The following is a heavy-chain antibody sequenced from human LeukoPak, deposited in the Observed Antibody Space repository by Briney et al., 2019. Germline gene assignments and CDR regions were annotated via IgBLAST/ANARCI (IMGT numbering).Heavy chain of an antibody. CDR3: ARESGGDYYYYGRNV. CDR1: VFTFRDYY. J-gene: IGHJ6*02. Sequence: GGSLRLSCAASVFTFRDYYMSCVRGSPGGGGECVSVIYGGSNTYYADTVKGRFTISRDNSKNTLYLQMNSLRAEDTAVYYCARESGGDYYYYGRNVWGQETTTTVSS. CDR2: IYGGSNT. V-gene: IGHV3-66*01. D-gene: IGHD2-21*01.